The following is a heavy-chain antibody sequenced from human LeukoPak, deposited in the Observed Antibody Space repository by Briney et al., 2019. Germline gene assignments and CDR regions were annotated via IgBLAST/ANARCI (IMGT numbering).Heavy chain of an antibody. V-gene: IGHV7-4-1*02. CDR3: ARAPGYCSGGSCYAYVDY. CDR2: INTNTGNP. D-gene: IGHD2-15*01. J-gene: IGHJ4*02. CDR1: GYTFISYD. Sequence: ASVKVSCKTFGYTFISYDINWVRQAPGQGLQWMGWINTNTGNPTYAQGFTGRFVFSLDTSVSTAYLQVSSLKAEDTAVYYCARAPGYCSGGSCYAYVDYWGQGTLVTVSS.